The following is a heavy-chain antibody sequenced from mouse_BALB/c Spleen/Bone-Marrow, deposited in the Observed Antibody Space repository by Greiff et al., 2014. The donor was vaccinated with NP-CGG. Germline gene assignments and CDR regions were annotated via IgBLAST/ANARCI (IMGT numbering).Heavy chain of an antibody. CDR3: ERSAFYYFDY. J-gene: IGHJ2*01. CDR1: GYTFTNHH. V-gene: IGHV1S45*01. Sequence: EVKLMESGAELVRPGASVKISCKAFGYTFTNHHINWVKQRPGQGLDWIGYINPYNDYTSYNQKFKGEATLTVDKSSSTAYMELSSLTSEDSAAYYCERSAFYYFDYWGQGPPPPVSS. CDR2: INPYNDYT.